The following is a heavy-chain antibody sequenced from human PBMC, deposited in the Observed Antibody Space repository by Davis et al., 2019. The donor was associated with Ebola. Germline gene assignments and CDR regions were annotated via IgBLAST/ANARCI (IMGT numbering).Heavy chain of an antibody. Sequence: WVRQAPGKGLEWIGEIYRGGGATYSPSLRSRATISLDKSKHQFSLKLTSVTAADTAVYYCARLGFLGGQFDFWGQGTLVTVSA. D-gene: IGHD3-16*01. J-gene: IGHJ4*02. CDR3: ARLGFLGGQFDF. V-gene: IGHV4/OR15-8*01. CDR2: IYRGGGA.